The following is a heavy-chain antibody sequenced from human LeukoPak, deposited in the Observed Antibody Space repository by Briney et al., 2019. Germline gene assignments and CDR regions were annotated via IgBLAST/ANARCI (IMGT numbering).Heavy chain of an antibody. Sequence: GGSLRLSCAASGFTFSSYWMSWVRQAPGKGLMWVSQINSDGSATSCADPVKGRCTISRDNAKNMLYLEMNSLRVEDTAVYFCTRDHGLDVWGQGTTATVSS. CDR2: INSDGSAT. CDR1: GFTFSSYW. V-gene: IGHV3-74*01. J-gene: IGHJ6*02. CDR3: TRDHGLDV.